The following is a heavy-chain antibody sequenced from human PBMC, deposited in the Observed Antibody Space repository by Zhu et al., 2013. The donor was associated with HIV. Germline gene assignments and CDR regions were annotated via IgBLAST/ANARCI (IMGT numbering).Heavy chain of an antibody. CDR1: GYTFTGYH. D-gene: IGHD6-6*01. CDR2: VDPKTGGT. V-gene: IGHV1-2*02. Sequence: QVQLVQSGAEVKKPGASVKVSCKASGYTFTGYHIHWLRQAPGQGLERMGWVDPKTGGTIYAQSFQGRVTMASDTSISTVYMELNNLNPDDTAVYYCARDPAPPGAWYFDLWGRGTLVSVSS. CDR3: ARDPAPPGAWYFDL. J-gene: IGHJ2*01.